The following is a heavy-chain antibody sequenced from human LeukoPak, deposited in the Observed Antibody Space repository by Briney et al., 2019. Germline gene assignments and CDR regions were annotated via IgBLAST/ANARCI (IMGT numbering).Heavy chain of an antibody. V-gene: IGHV4-30-4*08. CDR3: AREYDFWSGYPRSDAFDI. CDR2: ISYSGST. Sequence: SLTLSLTCTVSGGSISSGDYYWIWIRQPPGKGLEWIGYISYSGSTYSNPSLKSRVTISVGTSKNQFSLKLTSVTAADTAVYYCAREYDFWSGYPRSDAFDIWGQGTMVTVSS. CDR1: GGSISSGDYY. D-gene: IGHD3-3*01. J-gene: IGHJ3*02.